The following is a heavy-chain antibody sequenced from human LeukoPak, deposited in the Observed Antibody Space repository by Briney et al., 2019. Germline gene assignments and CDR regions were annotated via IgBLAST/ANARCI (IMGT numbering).Heavy chain of an antibody. J-gene: IGHJ4*02. CDR1: VCSVSSVSSY. CDR3: ARGPGAITQEAFDH. CDR2: IYTSGIT. D-gene: IGHD1-26*01. V-gene: IGHV4-61*02. Sequence: PSETLSLTCTVSVCSVSSVSSYWSWVRQPAGKGLEGIGRIYTSGITDYNPARKSLVTISLDTSKNEFALNLTSVTAADTAVYYFARGPGAITQEAFDHWGQGTLVTVSS.